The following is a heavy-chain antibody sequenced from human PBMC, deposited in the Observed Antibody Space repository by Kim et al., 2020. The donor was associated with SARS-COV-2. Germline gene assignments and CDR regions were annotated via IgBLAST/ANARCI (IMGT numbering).Heavy chain of an antibody. CDR2: ISSSGSTI. CDR3: ARDDIGKDPGSPAPFDY. J-gene: IGHJ4*02. D-gene: IGHD2-15*01. V-gene: IGHV3-48*03. CDR1: GFTFSSYE. Sequence: GGSLRLSCAASGFTFSSYEMNWVRQAPGKGLEWVSYISSSGSTIYYADSVKGRFTISRDNAKNSLYLQMNSLRAEDTAVYYCARDDIGKDPGSPAPFDYWGQGTLVTVSS.